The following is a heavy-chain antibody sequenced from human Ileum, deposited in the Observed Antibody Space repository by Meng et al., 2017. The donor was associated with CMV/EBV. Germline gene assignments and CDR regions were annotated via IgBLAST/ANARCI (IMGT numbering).Heavy chain of an antibody. CDR3: ARDQSEGALELLLLIPRGDY. J-gene: IGHJ4*02. CDR2: ISSSGSTI. V-gene: IGHV3-11*04. D-gene: IGHD3-3*01. CDR1: GFTFSDYY. Sequence: GGSLRLSCAVSGFTFSDYYMSWIRQAPGKGLEWVSYISSSGSTIYYADSVKGRFTIFRDNAKNSLYLQMNSLRAEETAVYYCARDQSEGALELLLLIPRGDYWGQGTLVTVSS.